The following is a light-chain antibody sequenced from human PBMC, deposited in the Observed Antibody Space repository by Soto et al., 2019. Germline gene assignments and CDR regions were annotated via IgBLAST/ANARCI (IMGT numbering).Light chain of an antibody. Sequence: QSALTQSASVSGSPGQSITISCTGTSSDVGPYNLVSWYQQHPGKAPKLIIYEVSERPSGVSNRFSGSKSGNTASLTISGLQADDEADYYCFSYAGRNTFVFGLGTKLTFL. CDR3: FSYAGRNTFV. J-gene: IGLJ1*01. CDR2: EVS. CDR1: SSDVGPYNL. V-gene: IGLV2-23*02.